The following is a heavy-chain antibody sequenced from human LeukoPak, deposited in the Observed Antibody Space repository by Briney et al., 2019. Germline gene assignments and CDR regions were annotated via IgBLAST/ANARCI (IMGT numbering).Heavy chain of an antibody. J-gene: IGHJ6*03. Sequence: GGSLRLSCAASGFTFSSYEMNWVRQAPGKGLEWVAFIRYDGSNKYYADSVKGRFTISRDNSKNTLYLQMNSLRAEDTAVYYCAKGTPYYYYYMDVWGKGTTVTISS. CDR2: IRYDGSNK. CDR3: AKGTPYYYYYMDV. V-gene: IGHV3-30*02. CDR1: GFTFSSYE.